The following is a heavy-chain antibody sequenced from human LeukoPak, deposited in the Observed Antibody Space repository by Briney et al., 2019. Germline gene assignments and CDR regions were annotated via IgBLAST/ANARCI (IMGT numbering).Heavy chain of an antibody. Sequence: PGGSLILSCAASGFTFSSYAMSWVRQAPGKGLEWVSAISGSGGSTYYAGSVKGRFTISRDNSRDTLYLQMNSLRAEDTAVYYCAKGYYDYVWGSYYFDYWGQGTLVTVSS. V-gene: IGHV3-23*01. CDR3: AKGYYDYVWGSYYFDY. D-gene: IGHD3-16*01. CDR2: ISGSGGST. CDR1: GFTFSSYA. J-gene: IGHJ4*02.